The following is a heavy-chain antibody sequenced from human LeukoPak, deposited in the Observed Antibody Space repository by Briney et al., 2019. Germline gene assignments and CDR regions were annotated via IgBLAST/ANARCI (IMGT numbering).Heavy chain of an antibody. CDR2: INSDGSEG. V-gene: IGHV3-7*03. D-gene: IGHD6-6*01. Sequence: PGGSLRLSCAVSGFTFSGFCTSWSRQAPGKGLEWVASINSDGSEGYYADVVKGRFTISRDNAKNSLYLQINSLRAEDTAVYYCARSSYSSSSSVWGQGTMVTVSS. CDR1: GFTFSGFC. J-gene: IGHJ3*01. CDR3: ARSSYSSSSSV.